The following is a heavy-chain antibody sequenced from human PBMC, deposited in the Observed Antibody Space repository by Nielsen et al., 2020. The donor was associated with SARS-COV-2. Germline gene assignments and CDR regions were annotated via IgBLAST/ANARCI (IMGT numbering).Heavy chain of an antibody. D-gene: IGHD2/OR15-2a*01. Sequence: SETLSLTCTVSGASISSSDSYWTWIRQPPGKGLEWIGYIYYSGRTFYSLSLKSRVTISLDTSKNQFSLKLPSVTAADTAVYYCASLPALNNYSDSWGQGTLVTVSS. CDR1: GASISSSDSY. J-gene: IGHJ4*02. V-gene: IGHV4-30-4*01. CDR2: IYYSGRT. CDR3: ASLPALNNYSDS.